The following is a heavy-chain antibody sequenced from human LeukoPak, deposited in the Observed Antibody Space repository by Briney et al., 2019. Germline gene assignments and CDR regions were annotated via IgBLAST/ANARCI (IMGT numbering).Heavy chain of an antibody. CDR2: IKQDGSEK. Sequence: PGRSLRLSCAASGFIFSSYAMHWVRQSPGKGLEWVANIKQDGSEKYYVDSVKGRSTISRDNAKNTLYLQMNSLRAEDTAVYYCARAQVGATPPYVDYWGQGTLVTVSS. J-gene: IGHJ4*02. V-gene: IGHV3-7*01. CDR1: GFIFSSYA. D-gene: IGHD1-26*01. CDR3: ARAQVGATPPYVDY.